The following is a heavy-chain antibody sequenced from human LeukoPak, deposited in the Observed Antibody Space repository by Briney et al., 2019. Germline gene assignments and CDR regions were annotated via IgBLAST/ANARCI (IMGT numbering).Heavy chain of an antibody. V-gene: IGHV3-9*03. D-gene: IGHD6-13*01. CDR3: AKEAVDGTYFDY. J-gene: IGHJ4*02. CDR2: ISWNSGTI. Sequence: PGRSLRLSCAASGFAFDVYSMHWVRQGPGKGLEWVSGISWNSGTIVYADSVKGRFTISRDNAKNSLYLQMNSLRAEDMAFYYCAKEAVDGTYFDYWAQGTLVTVSS. CDR1: GFAFDVYS.